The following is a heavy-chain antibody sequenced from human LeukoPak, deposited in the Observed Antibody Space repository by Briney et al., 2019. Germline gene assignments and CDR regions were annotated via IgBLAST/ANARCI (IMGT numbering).Heavy chain of an antibody. CDR3: ARDPQGMEI. Sequence: PGGSLRLSCAASGFTFSSYWMSWVRQAPGKGLEWVANIKQDGSEKYYVDSVRGRFTISRDNAKNSLYLQMNSLRADGISVYYCARDPQGMEIWGQKTMVTVS. J-gene: IGHJ3*02. CDR1: GFTFSSYW. V-gene: IGHV3-7*03. D-gene: IGHD1-1*01. CDR2: IKQDGSEK.